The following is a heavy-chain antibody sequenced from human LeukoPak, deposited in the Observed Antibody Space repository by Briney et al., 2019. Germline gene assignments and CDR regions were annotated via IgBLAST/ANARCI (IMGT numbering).Heavy chain of an antibody. CDR1: GGSFSGYY. CDR2: INHSGST. J-gene: IGHJ4*02. D-gene: IGHD6-13*01. CDR3: ARHRVRQLAYFDY. Sequence: SETLSLTCAVYGGSFSGYYWSWIRQPPGKGLEWIGEINHSGSTNYNPSLKSRVTISVDTSKNQFSLKLSSVTAADTAVYYCARHRVRQLAYFDYWGQGTLVTVSS. V-gene: IGHV4-34*01.